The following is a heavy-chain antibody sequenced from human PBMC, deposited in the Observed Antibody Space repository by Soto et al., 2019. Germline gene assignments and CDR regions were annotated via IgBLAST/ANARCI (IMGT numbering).Heavy chain of an antibody. CDR3: ARGVTYCSSTSCYANDD. CDR1: AYIFTSYD. CDR2: MNPKSGNT. D-gene: IGHD2-2*01. Sequence: QVQLVQSGAEVKKPGASVKVSCKASAYIFTSYDINWVRQATGQGLEWMGWMNPKSGNTGYAQKFQGRVTMTRNTSIHTAYMELSSLRSEDTAVYYCARGVTYCSSTSCYANDDWGQGTLVTVSS. J-gene: IGHJ4*02. V-gene: IGHV1-8*01.